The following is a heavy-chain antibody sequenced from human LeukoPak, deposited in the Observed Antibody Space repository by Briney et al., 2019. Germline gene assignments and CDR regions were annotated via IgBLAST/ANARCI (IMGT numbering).Heavy chain of an antibody. Sequence: SETLSLTCTVPGASISSYYWSWLGQPAGKGLEWLGRIYTSGSTNYNPSLKSRVTMSVDTSKNQFSLKLSSVTAADTAVYYCARVPTYYDFWSGYCKPYNWFDPWGQGTLGTVSA. D-gene: IGHD3-3*01. J-gene: IGHJ5*02. CDR3: ARVPTYYDFWSGYCKPYNWFDP. CDR1: GASISSYY. V-gene: IGHV4-4*07. CDR2: IYTSGST.